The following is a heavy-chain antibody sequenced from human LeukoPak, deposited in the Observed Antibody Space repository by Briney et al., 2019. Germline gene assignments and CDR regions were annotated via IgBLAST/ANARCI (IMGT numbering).Heavy chain of an antibody. V-gene: IGHV3-7*01. CDR1: GFSLSGYR. CDR2: LHADGVEQ. J-gene: IGHJ4*02. Sequence: PGGSLRLSCEASGFSLSGYRMTWVRQAPGKGLEWVARLHADGVEQNYVDSVTGRFTMSRDNAKNSLDLQMNSLRVEDTAVYYCARGGYSFDYLGQGTLVAVSS. D-gene: IGHD5-18*01. CDR3: ARGGYSFDY.